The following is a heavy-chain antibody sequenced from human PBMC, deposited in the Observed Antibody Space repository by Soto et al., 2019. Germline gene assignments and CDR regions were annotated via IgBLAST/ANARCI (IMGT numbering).Heavy chain of an antibody. J-gene: IGHJ4*02. CDR2: IRSKAYGGTT. CDR1: GFTFGDYA. CDR3: TRNIVVVPAAMGGDY. Sequence: GGSLRLSCTASGFTFGDYAMSWFRQAPGKGLEWVGFIRSKAYGGTTEYAASVKGRFTISRDDSKSIAYLQMNSLKTEDTAVYYCTRNIVVVPAAMGGDYWGQATLVTVSS. V-gene: IGHV3-49*03. D-gene: IGHD2-2*01.